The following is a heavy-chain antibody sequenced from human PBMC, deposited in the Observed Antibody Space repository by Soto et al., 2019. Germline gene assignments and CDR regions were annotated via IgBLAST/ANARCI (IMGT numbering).Heavy chain of an antibody. V-gene: IGHV1-24*01. D-gene: IGHD2-15*01. Sequence: GASVKVSCKVSGYTLTELSMHWVRQAPGKGLEWMGGFDPEDGETIYAQKFQGRVTMTEDTSTDTANMELSSLRSEITAVYYCAIGSYCSGGSCYSGLNLYFDYWGQGTLVTVSS. CDR1: GYTLTELS. CDR3: AIGSYCSGGSCYSGLNLYFDY. CDR2: FDPEDGET. J-gene: IGHJ4*02.